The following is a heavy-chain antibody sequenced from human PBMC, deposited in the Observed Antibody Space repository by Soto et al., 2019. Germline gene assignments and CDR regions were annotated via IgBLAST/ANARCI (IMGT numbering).Heavy chain of an antibody. V-gene: IGHV1-24*01. CDR2: FDPDEAET. Sequence: QVQLVQSGAEVKTPGASVKVSCKVSGYTLNEVAMHGVRQAPGKGVEWLGGFDPDEAETIYSQHFQGRVTMTEDTTTDTVYMELSSRRSEDTALYFCTTYHGDYNFDHWGQGTLVTVSS. CDR1: GYTLNEVA. D-gene: IGHD4-17*01. J-gene: IGHJ5*02. CDR3: TTYHGDYNFDH.